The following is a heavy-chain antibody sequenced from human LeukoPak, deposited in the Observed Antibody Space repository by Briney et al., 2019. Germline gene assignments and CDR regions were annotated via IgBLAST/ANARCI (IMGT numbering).Heavy chain of an antibody. J-gene: IGHJ4*02. CDR3: AKASLGYCSGGSCFFDY. V-gene: IGHV3-9*01. Sequence: PGGSLRLPCATSGLTFIDFWMNWVRQAPGKGLEWVSGISWNSGSIGYADSVKGRFTISRDNAKNSLYLQMNSLRAEDTALYYCAKASLGYCSGGSCFFDYWGQGTLVTVSS. CDR1: GLTFIDFW. D-gene: IGHD2-15*01. CDR2: ISWNSGSI.